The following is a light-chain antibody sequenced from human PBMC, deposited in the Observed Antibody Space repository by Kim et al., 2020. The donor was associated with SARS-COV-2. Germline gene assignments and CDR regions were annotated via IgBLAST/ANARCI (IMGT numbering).Light chain of an antibody. Sequence: AAVGDRVAITCQASQTIKTYLNWYQQKPGKAPKLLIYATSTLQSGVPSRFSGSGSETDFTLTISSLQVEDFATYYCQQGFASPWTFGRGTKVDIK. CDR3: QQGFASPWT. J-gene: IGKJ1*01. V-gene: IGKV1-39*01. CDR1: QTIKTY. CDR2: ATS.